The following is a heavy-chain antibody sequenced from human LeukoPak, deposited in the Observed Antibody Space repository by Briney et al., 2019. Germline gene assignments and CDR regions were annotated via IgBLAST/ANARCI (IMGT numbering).Heavy chain of an antibody. CDR2: IYPGDSGP. J-gene: IGHJ3*01. Sequence: GESLKISCKVSGYSFTSYCIGWVRQMPGKGLGWMGIIYPGDSGPTYSPSFQGQVTISVDKSISTAYLQWSSLQASDTAMYYCGMSGDRVPLQDDVFDVWGQGTMVTVST. CDR1: GYSFTSYC. V-gene: IGHV5-51*01. CDR3: GMSGDRVPLQDDVFDV. D-gene: IGHD1-26*01.